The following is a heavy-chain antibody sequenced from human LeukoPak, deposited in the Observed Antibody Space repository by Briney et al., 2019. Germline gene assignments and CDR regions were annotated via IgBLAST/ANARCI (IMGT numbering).Heavy chain of an antibody. D-gene: IGHD3-9*01. Sequence: CLRLSCAASGFTFSSYEMNWVRQAPGKGREWGSSIISSGSTRYYASSVKGRFTISRDNASNSLYLAMNSPRAEHSAIYYCGGDYLAWGYFDNWGQGTLVTVSS. V-gene: IGHV3-48*03. CDR1: GFTFSSYE. J-gene: IGHJ4*02. CDR2: IISSGSTR. CDR3: GGDYLAWGYFDN.